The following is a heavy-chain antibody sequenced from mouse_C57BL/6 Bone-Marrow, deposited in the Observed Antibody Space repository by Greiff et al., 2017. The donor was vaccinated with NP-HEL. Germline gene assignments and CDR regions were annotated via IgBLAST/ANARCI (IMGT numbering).Heavy chain of an antibody. D-gene: IGHD1-1*01. Sequence: QVQLQQSGAELARPGASVKLSCKASGYTFTSYGISWVKQRTGQGLEWIGEIYPRSGNTYYNEKFKGKATLTADKSSITAYMGRRSLTSEDSAVYFCARYYYGSSFDYWCQGTTLTVSS. V-gene: IGHV1-81*01. CDR1: GYTFTSYG. J-gene: IGHJ2*01. CDR2: IYPRSGNT. CDR3: ARYYYGSSFDY.